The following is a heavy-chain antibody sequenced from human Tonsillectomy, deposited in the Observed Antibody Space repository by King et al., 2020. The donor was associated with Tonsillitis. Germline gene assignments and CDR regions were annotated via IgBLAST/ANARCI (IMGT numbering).Heavy chain of an antibody. V-gene: IGHV1-18*04. CDR3: ARDQVVRGVPSDYYYYYGMDV. CDR2: ISAYNGNT. D-gene: IGHD3-10*01. Sequence: QLVQSGAEVKKPGASVKVSCKASGYTFTSYGISWVRQAPGQGLEWMGWISAYNGNTNYAQKLQGRVTMTTDTSTSTAYMELRSLRSDDTAGYYWARDQVVRGVPSDYYYYYGMDVWGQGTTVTVSS. J-gene: IGHJ6*02. CDR1: GYTFTSYG.